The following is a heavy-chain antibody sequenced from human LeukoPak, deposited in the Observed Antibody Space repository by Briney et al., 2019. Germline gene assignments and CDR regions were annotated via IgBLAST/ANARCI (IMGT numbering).Heavy chain of an antibody. D-gene: IGHD6-6*01. J-gene: IGHJ4*02. CDR2: ISSSSSYI. CDR3: ARDFLYSSSSGY. CDR1: GFTFSSYS. Sequence: PGGSLRLSCAASGFTFSSYSMNWVRQAPGKGLEWFSSISSSSSYIYYADSVKGRFTISRDNAKNSLYLQMNSLRAEDTAVYYCARDFLYSSSSGYWGQGTLVTVSS. V-gene: IGHV3-21*01.